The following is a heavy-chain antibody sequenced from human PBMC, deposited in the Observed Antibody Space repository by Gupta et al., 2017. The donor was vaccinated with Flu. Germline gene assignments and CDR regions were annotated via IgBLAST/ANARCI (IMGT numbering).Heavy chain of an antibody. D-gene: IGHD2-21*02. V-gene: IGHV1-18*01. CDR3: ARAGDCDDDCLFDY. Sequence: QFRLVQSGPEARQPGASVKVSCETSGFIFKNYGVSWVRQAPGQGLEWVGWISVQSGKTKYAQRFRGRVTLSTDTSTSTAYMELRTLRSDDSAVYYCARAGDCDDDCLFDYWGQGTPVIVSS. CDR2: ISVQSGKT. J-gene: IGHJ4*02. CDR1: GFIFKNYG.